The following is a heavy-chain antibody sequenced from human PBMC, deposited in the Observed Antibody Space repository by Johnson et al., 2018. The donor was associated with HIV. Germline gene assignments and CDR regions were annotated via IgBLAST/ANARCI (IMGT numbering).Heavy chain of an antibody. D-gene: IGHD7-27*01. CDR2: ISYDGSNK. CDR3: ARENWGQRMNAFDI. CDR1: GFTFSSYA. J-gene: IGHJ3*02. Sequence: VQLVESGGGVVQPGRSLRLSCAASGFTFSSYAMHWVRQAPGKGLEWVAVISYDGSNKYYADSVKGRFNISRDNSKNTLYLQMNSLRAEDTAVYYCARENWGQRMNAFDIWGQGTMVTVSS. V-gene: IGHV3-30*04.